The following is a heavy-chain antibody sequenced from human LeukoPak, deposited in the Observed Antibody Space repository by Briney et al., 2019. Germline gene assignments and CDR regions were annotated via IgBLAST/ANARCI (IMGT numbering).Heavy chain of an antibody. V-gene: IGHV1-2*02. CDR2: INPNSGGT. J-gene: IGHJ4*02. Sequence: ASVKVSCKASGGTFSSYAISWVRQAPGQGLEWMGWINPNSGGTNYAQKFQGRVTMTRDTSISTAYMELSRLRSDDTAVYYCARGSGYYFDYWGQGTLVTVSS. CDR1: GGTFSSYA. CDR3: ARGSGYYFDY.